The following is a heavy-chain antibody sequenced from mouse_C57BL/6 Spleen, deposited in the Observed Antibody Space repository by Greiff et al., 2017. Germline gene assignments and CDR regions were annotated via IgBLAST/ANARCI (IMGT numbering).Heavy chain of an antibody. CDR3: TRTEGSSSYYAMDY. CDR1: GYTFTDYE. Sequence: GAALVRPGASVTLSCQASGYTFTDYEMHWVKQTPVHVLEWIGAIDPDTGGTASNQQLKGKAILTADKSSSTAYMRLRSLTSEDSAFYYCTRTEGSSSYYAMDYWGQGTSVTGSS. J-gene: IGHJ4*01. V-gene: IGHV1-15*01. CDR2: IDPDTGGT. D-gene: IGHD1-1*01.